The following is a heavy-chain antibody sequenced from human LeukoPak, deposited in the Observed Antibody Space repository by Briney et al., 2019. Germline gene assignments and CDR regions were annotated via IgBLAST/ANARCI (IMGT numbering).Heavy chain of an antibody. CDR2: IYDSGST. CDR1: GGSIGSYY. CDR3: ARGLAAAADY. V-gene: IGHV4-59*01. J-gene: IGHJ4*02. Sequence: SETLSLTCTVSGGSIGSYYWSWIRQPPGKGLEWIGYIYDSGSTNYNPSLKSRVTISVDTSKNQFSLKLSSVTAADTAVYYCARGLAAAADYWGQGTLVTVSS. D-gene: IGHD6-13*01.